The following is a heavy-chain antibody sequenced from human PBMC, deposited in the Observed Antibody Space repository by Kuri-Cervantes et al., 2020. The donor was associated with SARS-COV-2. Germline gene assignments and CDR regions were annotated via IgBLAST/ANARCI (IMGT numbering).Heavy chain of an antibody. V-gene: IGHV3-23*01. Sequence: GESLKISCAASGFTFSSYAMSWVRQAPGKGLEWVSAISGSGGSTYYADSVKGRFTISRDNSKNTLYLQMNSLKTEDTAVYYCTTDYGWDYWGQGTLVTVSS. CDR1: GFTFSSYA. CDR3: TTDYGWDY. D-gene: IGHD4-17*01. CDR2: ISGSGGST. J-gene: IGHJ4*02.